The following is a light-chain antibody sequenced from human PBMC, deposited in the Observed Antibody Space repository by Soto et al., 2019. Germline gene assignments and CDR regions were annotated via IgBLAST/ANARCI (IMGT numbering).Light chain of an antibody. CDR3: MQALQNPWT. Sequence: DIVMTQSPLSLPVTPGEPASISCRSSQSLLHSNGNHYLDWYLQKPGQSPQLLIYLGSSRASGVPDRFSGSGSGTDFTLKSSRVEADDVGVYYCMQALQNPWTFGQGTKVEIK. V-gene: IGKV2-28*01. J-gene: IGKJ1*01. CDR2: LGS. CDR1: QSLLHSNGNHY.